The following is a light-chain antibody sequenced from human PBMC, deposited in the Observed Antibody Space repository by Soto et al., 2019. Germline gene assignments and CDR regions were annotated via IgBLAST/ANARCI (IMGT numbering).Light chain of an antibody. CDR2: GAS. J-gene: IGKJ4*01. V-gene: IGKV3-20*01. CDR3: QQYAGSPPAT. CDR1: QSVSRNY. Sequence: EIVLTQSPGTLSLSPGKRATLSCRASQSVSRNYLSWYQQKPGQAPRLLIYGASSRATGIPDRFTGSGSGTDFTLTISRLEPEDFAVYYCQQYAGSPPATFGGGTKVDIK.